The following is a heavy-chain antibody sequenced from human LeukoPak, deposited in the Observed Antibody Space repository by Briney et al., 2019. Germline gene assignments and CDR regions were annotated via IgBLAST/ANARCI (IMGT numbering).Heavy chain of an antibody. D-gene: IGHD5-12*01. V-gene: IGHV4-39*01. CDR1: GGSISSSSYY. CDR3: ARSRVDIVATVFDY. CDR2: TYYSGST. J-gene: IGHJ4*02. Sequence: SETLSLTCTVSGGSISSSSYYWGWIRQPPGKGLEWIGSTYYSGSTYYNPSLKSRVTISVDTSKNQFSLKLSSVTAADTAVYYCARSRVDIVATVFDYWGQGTLVTVSS.